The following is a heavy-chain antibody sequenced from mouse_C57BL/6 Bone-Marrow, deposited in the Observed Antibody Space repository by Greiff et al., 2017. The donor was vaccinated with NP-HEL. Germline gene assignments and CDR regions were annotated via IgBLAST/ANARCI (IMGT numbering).Heavy chain of an antibody. V-gene: IGHV1-72*01. CDR1: GYTFTSYW. D-gene: IGHD1-1*01. Sequence: VQLQQPGADLVKPGASVKLTCKASGYTFTSYWMHWVKQRPGRGLAWIGRIDPNSGGTKFNEKFKTKATLTVDKPSSTAYMQLSSLTSEDSAVYYCARYYYGSRGWYFDVWGTGTTVTVSS. J-gene: IGHJ1*03. CDR3: ARYYYGSRGWYFDV. CDR2: IDPNSGGT.